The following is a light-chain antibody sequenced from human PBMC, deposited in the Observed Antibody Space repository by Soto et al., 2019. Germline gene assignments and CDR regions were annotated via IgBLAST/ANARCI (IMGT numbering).Light chain of an antibody. CDR3: QQRSNWPGT. CDR1: QSVRTY. J-gene: IGKJ2*01. V-gene: IGKV3-11*01. Sequence: ETVLTQSPAILSLSPGERATLSCRASQSVRTYLAWYQQKPGQAPRLLIYDASNRATGIPTRFSGSGSGTDFTLTISNLEPEDFAVYYCQQRSNWPGTFGQGTKLEI. CDR2: DAS.